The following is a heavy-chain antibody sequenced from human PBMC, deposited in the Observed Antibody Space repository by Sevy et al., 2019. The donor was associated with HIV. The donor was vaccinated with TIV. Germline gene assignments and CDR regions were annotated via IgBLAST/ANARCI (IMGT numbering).Heavy chain of an antibody. CDR3: ARGGHYYGSGSYFPFDY. Sequence: SETLSLTCTVSGDSVSRTSYYWGWIRQPPGKGLEWIGSFNYRGRTYYNPSLRSRVTMSVDTSKNQFSLKLNSLTPADTAVYYCARGGHYYGSGSYFPFDYWGQGTLVTVSS. CDR1: GDSVSRTSYY. CDR2: FNYRGRT. V-gene: IGHV4-39*01. J-gene: IGHJ4*02. D-gene: IGHD3-10*01.